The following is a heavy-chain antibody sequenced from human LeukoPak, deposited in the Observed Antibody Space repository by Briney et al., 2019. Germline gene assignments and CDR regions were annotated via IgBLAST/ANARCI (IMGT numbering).Heavy chain of an antibody. J-gene: IGHJ4*02. D-gene: IGHD2-2*01. CDR1: GGSISSSNW. CDR2: IYHSGST. CDR3: ARGYCSSNSCTGYFDY. Sequence: PSETLSLTCTVSGGSISSSNWWSWVRQPPGKGLEWIGEIYHSGSTNYNPSLKSRVTISVDKSKNQFSLKLSSVTAADTAVYYCARGYCSSNSCTGYFDYWGQGTLVTVSS. V-gene: IGHV4-4*02.